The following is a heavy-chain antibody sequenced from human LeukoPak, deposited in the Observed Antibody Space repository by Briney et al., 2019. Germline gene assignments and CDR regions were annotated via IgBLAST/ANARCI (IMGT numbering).Heavy chain of an antibody. CDR2: IYSSGST. J-gene: IGHJ5*02. V-gene: IGHV4-39*01. CDR3: ARHINSWENWFDP. Sequence: SETLSLTCTVSGGSISSSSYYWGWIRQPPGKGLEWIGCIYSSGSTYYNPSLMSRVTISVDTSKNQFSLRLSSVTAADTAVYYCARHINSWENWFDPWGQGTLVTVSS. CDR1: GGSISSSSYY. D-gene: IGHD6-13*01.